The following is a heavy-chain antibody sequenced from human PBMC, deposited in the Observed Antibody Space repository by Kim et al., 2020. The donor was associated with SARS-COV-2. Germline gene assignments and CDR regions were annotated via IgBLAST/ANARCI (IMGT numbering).Heavy chain of an antibody. CDR1: GGSIRNYY. CDR3: ARTSDIVVVPATH. D-gene: IGHD2-2*01. J-gene: IGHJ4*02. V-gene: IGHV4-59*08. CDR2: MFYRWST. Sequence: SETLSLTCTVSGGSIRNYYWSWIRQPPGKGLEWIGSMFYRWSTNYNPSLKSRVTISVDTSKNHFSLRLSSVTAADTAVYYCARTSDIVVVPATHWGQGTLGSVSS.